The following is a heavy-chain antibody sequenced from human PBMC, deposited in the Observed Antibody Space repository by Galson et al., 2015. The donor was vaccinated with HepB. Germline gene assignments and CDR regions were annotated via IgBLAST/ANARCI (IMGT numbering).Heavy chain of an antibody. D-gene: IGHD2-8*02. CDR1: GGTFSSYA. CDR2: IIPILGIA. Sequence: SVKVSCKATGGTFSSYAISWVRQAPGQGLEWMGGIIPILGIANYAQKFQGRVTITADKSTSTAYMELSSLRSEDTAVYYCAREVGAGGSHMWFDPWGQGTLVTVSS. J-gene: IGHJ5*02. CDR3: AREVGAGGSHMWFDP. V-gene: IGHV1-69*10.